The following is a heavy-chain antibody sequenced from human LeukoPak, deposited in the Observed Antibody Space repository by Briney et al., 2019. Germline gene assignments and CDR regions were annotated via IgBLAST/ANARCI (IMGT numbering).Heavy chain of an antibody. J-gene: IGHJ2*01. D-gene: IGHD7-27*01. V-gene: IGHV4-59*01. Sequence: PSETLSLTCAVSGGSISNYYCNWIRQPPGKGLEWLGYIHYSGYTNYNPSLKSRVTISVDTSKNQFSLNLSSVTAADTAVYYCARHWGSDWYFDLWGRGTLVTVSS. CDR2: IHYSGYT. CDR1: GGSISNYY. CDR3: ARHWGSDWYFDL.